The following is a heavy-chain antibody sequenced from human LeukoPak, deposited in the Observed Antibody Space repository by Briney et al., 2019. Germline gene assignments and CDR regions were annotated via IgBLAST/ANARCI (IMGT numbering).Heavy chain of an antibody. CDR3: ARDRSDTAMVTGGY. V-gene: IGHV1-18*01. Sequence: GASVKVSCKASGYTFTSYGISWVRQAPGQGLEWMGWISAYNGNTNYAQKLQGRVTMTRDTSISTAYMELSRLRSDDTAVYYCARDRSDTAMVTGGYWGQGTLVTVSS. CDR1: GYTFTSYG. D-gene: IGHD5-18*01. J-gene: IGHJ4*02. CDR2: ISAYNGNT.